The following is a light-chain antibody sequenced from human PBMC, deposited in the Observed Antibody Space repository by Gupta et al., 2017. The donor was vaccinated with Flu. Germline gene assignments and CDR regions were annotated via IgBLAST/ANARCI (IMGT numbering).Light chain of an antibody. V-gene: IGLV1-40*01. CDR2: GNN. CDR3: QSYDSRLSGSV. J-gene: IGLJ3*02. Sequence: QSALTQPPSVSGAPGQRRTISCPGSSSDIGAGYDVHWYQQVPGTAPKLLIYGNNNRPSGVPDRFSGSKSGTSASLAITGLQAEDEADYYCQSYDSRLSGSVFGGGTKVTVL. CDR1: SSDIGAGYD.